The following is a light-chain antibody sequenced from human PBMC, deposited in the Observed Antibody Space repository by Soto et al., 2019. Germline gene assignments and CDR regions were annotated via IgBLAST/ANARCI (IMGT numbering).Light chain of an antibody. J-gene: IGKJ2*01. CDR2: KAS. Sequence: DIRMTQSPSTLSASVGDRVTITCRASQSISSGLAWYQQKPGKAPELRIYKASSLESGVPSRFIGSGSGTECTLTIRSLQPDDFTTYYCQQHNSYSYTVGQGTKLEIK. CDR1: QSISSG. V-gene: IGKV1-5*03. CDR3: QQHNSYSYT.